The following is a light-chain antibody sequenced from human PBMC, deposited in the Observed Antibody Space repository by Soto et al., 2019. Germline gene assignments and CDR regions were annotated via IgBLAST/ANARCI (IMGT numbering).Light chain of an antibody. CDR3: QQRSDWPPLT. CDR2: DTS. Sequence: IGLTQFPATLSVTPGETATLTCRASQSLSSNLAWYQQRRGQAPRLLMFDTSTRASGTPARFSGSGSGTDFTLTISRLEPEDFAVYYCQQRSDWPPLTFGGGTKVDIK. J-gene: IGKJ4*01. V-gene: IGKV3-11*01. CDR1: QSLSSN.